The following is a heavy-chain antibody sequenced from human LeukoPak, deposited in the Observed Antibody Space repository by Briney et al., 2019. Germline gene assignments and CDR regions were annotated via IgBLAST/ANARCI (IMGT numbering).Heavy chain of an antibody. V-gene: IGHV4-34*01. D-gene: IGHD4-17*01. CDR3: ARYKRAVTTYHFDY. Sequence: SETLSLTCAVFGGSFSGYYWSWIRQPPGKGLEWIGEIDHSGSTNYNPSLKSRVTISVDTSKNQFSLKLSSVTAADTAVYYCARYKRAVTTYHFDYWGQGTLVTVSS. J-gene: IGHJ4*02. CDR2: IDHSGST. CDR1: GGSFSGYY.